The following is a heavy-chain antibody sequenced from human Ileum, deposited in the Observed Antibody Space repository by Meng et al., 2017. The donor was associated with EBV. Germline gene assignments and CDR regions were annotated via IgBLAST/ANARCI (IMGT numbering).Heavy chain of an antibody. CDR2: MSYSGST. D-gene: IGHD1-26*01. CDR1: GGSVSSAHSF. J-gene: IGHJ4*02. V-gene: IGHV4-61*01. Sequence: VQLQEAGPGLVKPSETLSLPCTVSGGSVSSAHSFWTWIRQPPGKGLEWIGYMSYSGSTNYSPPLESRVTISVDTSKNQFSLKLSSVTAADTAVYYCAGDPHSGSPHWGQGTLVTVSS. CDR3: AGDPHSGSPH.